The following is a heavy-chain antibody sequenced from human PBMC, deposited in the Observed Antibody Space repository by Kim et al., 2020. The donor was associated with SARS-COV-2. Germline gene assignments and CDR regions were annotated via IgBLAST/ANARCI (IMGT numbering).Heavy chain of an antibody. D-gene: IGHD6-19*01. CDR2: IWYDGSNK. Sequence: GGSLRLSCAASGFTFSSYGMHWVRQAPGKGLEWVAVIWYDGSNKYYADSVKGRFTISRDNSKNTLYLQMNSLRAEDTAVYYCARDRVAVAERWFDPWGQGTLVTVSS. CDR1: GFTFSSYG. V-gene: IGHV3-33*01. J-gene: IGHJ5*02. CDR3: ARDRVAVAERWFDP.